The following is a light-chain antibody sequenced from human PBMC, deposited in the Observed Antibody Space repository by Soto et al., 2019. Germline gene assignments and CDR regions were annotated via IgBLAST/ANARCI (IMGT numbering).Light chain of an antibody. CDR1: QSVGSS. V-gene: IGKV3-15*01. Sequence: VLTQSPATLSVSPGEGATLSCRASQSVGSSLAWYQQKPGQAPRLLMFDSSTRATGVPAKFSGRVSGTEFTLTVSSLQSEDLAIFFGQQYDDWPLTCGPGTRVDI. J-gene: IGKJ3*01. CDR3: QQYDDWPLT. CDR2: DSS.